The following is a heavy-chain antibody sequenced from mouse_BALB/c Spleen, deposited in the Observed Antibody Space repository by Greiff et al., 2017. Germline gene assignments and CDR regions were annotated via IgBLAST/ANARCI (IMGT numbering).Heavy chain of an antibody. CDR2: IYPGNSDT. J-gene: IGHJ3*01. Sequence: EVQLKESGTVLARPGASVKMSCKASGYTFTSYWMHWVKQRPGQGLEWIGAIYPGNSDTSYNQKFKGKAKLTAVTSTSTAYMELSSLTNEDSAVYYCTMEGYYYGSSYGWFAYWGQGTLVTVSA. D-gene: IGHD1-1*01. CDR3: TMEGYYYGSSYGWFAY. CDR1: GYTFTSYW. V-gene: IGHV1-5*01.